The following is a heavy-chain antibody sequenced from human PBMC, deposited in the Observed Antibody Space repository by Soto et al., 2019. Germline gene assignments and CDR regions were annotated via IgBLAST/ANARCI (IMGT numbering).Heavy chain of an antibody. CDR2: IIGRGGNT. CDR1: GCTFSNYD. CDR3: AKAGCSFATCYLYSFDY. J-gene: IGHJ4*02. Sequence: XGALNASFTASGCTFSNYDMIWVRQAPGKGLEWVSTIIGRGGNTYYADSVKGRFTISRDNSRNTLYLQMDSLRVEDSAVYSCAKAGCSFATCYLYSFDYWAQGALVTVSS. D-gene: IGHD2-15*01. V-gene: IGHV3-23*01.